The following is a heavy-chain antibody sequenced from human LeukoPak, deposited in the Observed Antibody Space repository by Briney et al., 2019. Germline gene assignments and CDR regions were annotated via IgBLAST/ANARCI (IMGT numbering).Heavy chain of an antibody. V-gene: IGHV4-31*03. CDR2: IYYSGST. Sequence: SETLSLTCTVSGASVSSGGHYWNWIRQHPGKGLEWIGYIYYSGSTYYNPALKSRLTISLDTSKKQFSLKLTPATAADTAVYYCAREETCGGDCSSHFDYWGQGILVTVSS. D-gene: IGHD2-21*02. CDR3: AREETCGGDCSSHFDY. J-gene: IGHJ4*02. CDR1: GASVSSGGHY.